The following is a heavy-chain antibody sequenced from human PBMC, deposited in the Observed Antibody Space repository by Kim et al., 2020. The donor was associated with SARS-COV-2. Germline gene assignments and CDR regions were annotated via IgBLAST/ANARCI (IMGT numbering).Heavy chain of an antibody. CDR3: ASAPFGDFSSYS. Sequence: ASVKVSCKASGYTFTDYYTHWVRQAPGQGLEWMGRINPKSGGTNYAQKFQGRVTMTRDTSISTAYMELSRLRSDDTAVYYCASAPFGDFSSYSWGQGTLVTVSS. V-gene: IGHV1-2*06. CDR1: GYTFTDYY. CDR2: INPKSGGT. J-gene: IGHJ4*02. D-gene: IGHD4-17*01.